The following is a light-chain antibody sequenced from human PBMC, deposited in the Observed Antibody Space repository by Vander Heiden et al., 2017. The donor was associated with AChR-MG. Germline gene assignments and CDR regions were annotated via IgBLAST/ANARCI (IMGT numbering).Light chain of an antibody. J-gene: IGKJ4*01. CDR3: QQASSFPLS. V-gene: IGKV1D-12*01. CDR1: QGVSRW. Sequence: DIQMTQSPSYVSASVGERVTLTCRASQGVSRWLAWYQQKPGKAPHLLIYSASILQSGVPSRFSGSGSGTDFTLIISSLQPEDSAVYYCQQASSFPLSFGGGTKVEIK. CDR2: SAS.